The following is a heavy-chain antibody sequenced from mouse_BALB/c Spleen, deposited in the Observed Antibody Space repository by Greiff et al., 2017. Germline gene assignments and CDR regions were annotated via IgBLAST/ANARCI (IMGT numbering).Heavy chain of an antibody. CDR3: ARYDRYAWFAY. J-gene: IGHJ3*01. CDR2: ISYSGST. D-gene: IGHD2-14*01. V-gene: IGHV3-2*02. Sequence: EVKLMESGPGLVKPSQSLSLTCTVTGYSITSDYAWNWIRQFPGNKLEWMGYISYSGSTSYNPSLKSRISITRDTSKNQFFLQLNSVTTEDTATYYCARYDRYAWFAYWGQGTLVTVSA. CDR1: GYSITSDYA.